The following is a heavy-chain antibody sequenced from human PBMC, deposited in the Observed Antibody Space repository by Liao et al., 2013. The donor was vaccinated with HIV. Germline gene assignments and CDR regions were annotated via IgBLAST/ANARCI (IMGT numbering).Heavy chain of an antibody. CDR2: IYSSGGS. V-gene: IGHV4-61*02. Sequence: QVQLQESGPGLVKPSQTLSLICTVSGGSITSSSIYWSWIRQPAGKGLEWIGRIYSSGGSNYNPSLKSRAVISVDTSKNQFSLKLNSVTAADTAVYYCAREDSGRYYGIAYMDVWGKGTTVAVSS. CDR1: GGSITSSSIY. CDR3: AREDSGRYYGIAYMDV. D-gene: IGHD1-26*01. J-gene: IGHJ6*03.